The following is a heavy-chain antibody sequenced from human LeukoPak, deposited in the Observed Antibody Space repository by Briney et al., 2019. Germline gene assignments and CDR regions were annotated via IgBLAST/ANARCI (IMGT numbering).Heavy chain of an antibody. CDR3: ARMTGTAMVYYFDY. CDR2: IDWDDDK. V-gene: IGHV2-70*04. J-gene: IGHJ4*02. Sequence: SGPALVKPTQTLTLTCTFSGFSPSTSGMRVSWIRQPPGKALEWLARIDWDDDKFYSTSLKTRLTISKDTSKNQVVLTMTNMDPVDTATYYCARMTGTAMVYYFDYWGQGTLVTVSS. CDR1: GFSPSTSGMR. D-gene: IGHD5-18*01.